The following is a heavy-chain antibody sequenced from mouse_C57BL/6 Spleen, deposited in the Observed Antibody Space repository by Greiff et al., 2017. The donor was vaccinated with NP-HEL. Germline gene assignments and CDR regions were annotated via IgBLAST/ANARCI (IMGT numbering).Heavy chain of an antibody. Sequence: VQLQQSGPELVKPGASVKISCKASGYAFSSSWMNWVKQRPGKGLEWIGRIYPGDGDTNYNGKFKGKATLTADKSSSTAYMQLSSLTSEDSAVYFCAREEGGRFAYWGQGTLVTVSA. CDR1: GYAFSSSW. J-gene: IGHJ3*01. CDR3: AREEGGRFAY. V-gene: IGHV1-82*01. CDR2: IYPGDGDT.